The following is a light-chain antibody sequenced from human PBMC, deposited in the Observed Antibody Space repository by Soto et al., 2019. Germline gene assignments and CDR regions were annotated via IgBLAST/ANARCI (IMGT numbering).Light chain of an antibody. CDR3: SSYTPSGTYV. CDR2: DVS. V-gene: IGLV2-14*03. J-gene: IGLJ1*01. Sequence: QSVLTQPASVSGSPGQSIAISCAGTSIDVGAYNAVSRYQHHPGKAPKLMIYDVSNRPSGVSDRFSGCKSGNTASLTISGLRPEDEADYYCSSYTPSGTYVFGTGTKVTLL. CDR1: SIDVGAYNA.